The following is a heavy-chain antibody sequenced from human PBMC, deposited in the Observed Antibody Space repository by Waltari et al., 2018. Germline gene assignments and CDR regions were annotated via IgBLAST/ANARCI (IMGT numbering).Heavy chain of an antibody. CDR1: GGTFSSYA. J-gene: IGHJ4*02. CDR3: ASERAGSSGPEGYFDY. Sequence: QVQLVQSGAEVKKPGSSVKVSCKASGGTFSSYAISWVRQAPGQGLEWMGGILPSLGKAKYAEKCQGRVTMTADESTSTAYMELSSLRAEDTAVYYCASERAGSSGPEGYFDYWGQGTLVTVAS. D-gene: IGHD6-19*01. V-gene: IGHV1-69*01. CDR2: ILPSLGKA.